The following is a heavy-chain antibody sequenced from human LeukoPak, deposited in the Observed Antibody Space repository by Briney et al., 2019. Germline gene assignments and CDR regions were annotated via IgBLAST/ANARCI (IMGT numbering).Heavy chain of an antibody. J-gene: IGHJ4*02. V-gene: IGHV4-38-2*02. CDR3: ARAPRDGYNDY. D-gene: IGHD5-24*01. CDR2: IYHSGST. Sequence: SSETLSLTCTVSGYSISSGYYWGWIRQPPGKGLEWIGSIYHSGSTYYNPSLKSRVTISVDTSKNQFSLKLSSVTAADTAVYYCARAPRDGYNDYWGQGTLVTVSS. CDR1: GYSISSGYY.